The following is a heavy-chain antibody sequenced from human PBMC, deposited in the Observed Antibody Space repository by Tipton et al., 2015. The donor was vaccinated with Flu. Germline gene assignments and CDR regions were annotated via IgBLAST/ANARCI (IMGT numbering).Heavy chain of an antibody. V-gene: IGHV4-34*01. J-gene: IGHJ3*02. CDR3: ARHWGWAFDI. D-gene: IGHD7-27*01. Sequence: TLSLTCAVYGGSFSGYYWSWIRQPPGKGLEWIGEINHSGSINYNPSLKSRVTISVDTSKNQFSLKLRSVTAADTAVYYCARHWGWAFDIWGQGTMVTVPS. CDR1: GGSFSGYY. CDR2: INHSGSI.